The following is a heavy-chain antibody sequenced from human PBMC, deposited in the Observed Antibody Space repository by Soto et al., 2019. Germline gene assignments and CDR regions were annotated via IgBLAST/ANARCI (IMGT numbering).Heavy chain of an antibody. V-gene: IGHV4-59*01. CDR1: GGSISSYY. CDR2: IYYSGST. Sequence: SETLSLTCTVSGGSISSYYWSWIRQPPGKGLEWIGYIYYSGSTNYNPSLKSRVTISVDTSKNQFSLKLSSVTAADTAVYYCARAMYAVTKGPTGGEGWFDPWGQGTLVTVSS. D-gene: IGHD4-17*01. CDR3: ARAMYAVTKGPTGGEGWFDP. J-gene: IGHJ5*02.